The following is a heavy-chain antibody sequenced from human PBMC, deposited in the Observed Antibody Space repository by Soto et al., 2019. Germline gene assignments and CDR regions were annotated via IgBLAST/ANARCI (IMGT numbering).Heavy chain of an antibody. V-gene: IGHV3-15*07. CDR2: IKSKADGETT. CDR1: GLTFKNVW. CDR3: IAYDDFGGGHTHL. J-gene: IGHJ5*02. D-gene: IGHD3-3*01. Sequence: EVQLVESGGGLVKPGGSLGLSCAASGLTFKNVWMHWVRQAPVKGLEWVGRIKSKADGETTDYTEPVKGRFTISSDDSKNTLYLQMHSLTTEDTAVYFCIAYDDFGGGHTHLWVQGTLVSVSS.